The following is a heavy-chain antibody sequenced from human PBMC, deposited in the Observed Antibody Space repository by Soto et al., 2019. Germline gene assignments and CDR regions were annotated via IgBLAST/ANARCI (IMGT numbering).Heavy chain of an antibody. V-gene: IGHV4-39*01. CDR1: GGSISSSSYY. CDR3: ARQEALENYGDYFPNWFDP. J-gene: IGHJ5*02. D-gene: IGHD4-17*01. CDR2: IYYSGST. Sequence: QLQLQESGPGLVKPSETLSLTCTVSGGSISSSSYYWGWIRQPPGKGLEWIGSIYYSGSTYYNPSLKSRVTISVDTSKNQFSLKLSSVTAADTAVYYCARQEALENYGDYFPNWFDPWGQGTLVTVSS.